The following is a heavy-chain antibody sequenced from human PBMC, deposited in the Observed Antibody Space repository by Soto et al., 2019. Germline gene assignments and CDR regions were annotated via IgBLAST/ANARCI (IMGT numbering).Heavy chain of an antibody. CDR3: ARRYSSGFDY. V-gene: IGHV4-59*01. CDR2: IYYSGST. CDR1: GGSISSYY. Sequence: QVQLQESGPGLVKPSETLSLTCTVSGGSISSYYWSWIRQPPGKGLEWIGYIYYSGSTNYNPSLKSRVTISVDTSKNQFSLKLSSVTAADTAAYYCARRYSSGFDYWGQGTLVTVSS. D-gene: IGHD6-19*01. J-gene: IGHJ4*02.